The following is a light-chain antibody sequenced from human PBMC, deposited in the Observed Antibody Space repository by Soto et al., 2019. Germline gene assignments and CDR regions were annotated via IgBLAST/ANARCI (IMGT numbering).Light chain of an antibody. CDR2: LGS. J-gene: IGKJ2*01. CDR3: MQDLQTPYT. CDR1: QSLLHSNGYNY. Sequence: DIVMTQSPLSLPVTPGEPASISCRSSQSLLHSNGYNYLDWYLQKPGQSPQLLIYLGSNRAAGVPDRVSGSGSGTDFTLKMSRVEAEEVGVYYCMQDLQTPYTFGQGTKLEIK. V-gene: IGKV2-28*01.